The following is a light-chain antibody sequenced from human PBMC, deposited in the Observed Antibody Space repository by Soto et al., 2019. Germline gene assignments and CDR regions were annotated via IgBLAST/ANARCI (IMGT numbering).Light chain of an antibody. J-gene: IGLJ1*01. CDR2: DVS. V-gene: IGLV2-14*01. Sequence: QSALTQPASVSGSPGQSIPISCTGTSSDVGGYNYVSWYQQHPGKAPKLMIYDVSNRPSGVSNRFSGSKSGNPASLTISGLQAEDEADYYCSSYTSSSLYVFGTGTKVTVL. CDR1: SSDVGGYNY. CDR3: SSYTSSSLYV.